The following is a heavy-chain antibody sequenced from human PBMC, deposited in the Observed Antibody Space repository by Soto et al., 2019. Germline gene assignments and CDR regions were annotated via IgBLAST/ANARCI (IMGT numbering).Heavy chain of an antibody. CDR3: ARGPLTPYFDC. Sequence: PSETLSLTCTVSGGPISSGGYYWSWIRQHPGKGLEWIGYIFYSGSTYYNPSLKSRVSISVDTSKNQFSLKLSSVTAADTAVFYCARGPLTPYFDCWGQGALVTVSS. V-gene: IGHV4-31*03. J-gene: IGHJ4*02. CDR2: IFYSGST. CDR1: GGPISSGGYY. D-gene: IGHD7-27*01.